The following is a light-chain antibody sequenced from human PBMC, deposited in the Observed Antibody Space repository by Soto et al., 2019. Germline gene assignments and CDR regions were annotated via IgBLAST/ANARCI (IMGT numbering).Light chain of an antibody. CDR3: QQYGSSPRT. J-gene: IGKJ2*01. CDR1: QSVSSSY. V-gene: IGKV3-20*01. CDR2: GAS. Sequence: EIVLTQSPGTLSLSPGERATLSCRASQSVSSSYLAWYQQKPGQAPRLLISGASSRATGIPDRFSGSGSGTDFTVTISRLEPEDFAVYYCQQYGSSPRTFGQGTKLEIK.